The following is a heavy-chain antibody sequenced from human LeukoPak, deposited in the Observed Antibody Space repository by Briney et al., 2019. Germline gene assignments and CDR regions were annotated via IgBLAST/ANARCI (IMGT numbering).Heavy chain of an antibody. CDR1: GGSFSGYY. CDR2: INHSGST. Sequence: SETLSLTCAVYGGSFSGYYWSWIRQPPGKGLEWIGEINHSGSTNYNPSLKSQVTISVDTSKNQFSLKLSSVTAADTAVYYCARGAVLRYFDWLLSWFDPWGQGTLVTVSS. J-gene: IGHJ5*02. V-gene: IGHV4-34*01. CDR3: ARGAVLRYFDWLLSWFDP. D-gene: IGHD3-9*01.